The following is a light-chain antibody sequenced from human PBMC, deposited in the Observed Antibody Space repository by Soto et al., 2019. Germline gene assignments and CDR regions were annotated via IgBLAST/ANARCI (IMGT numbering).Light chain of an antibody. CDR2: DAS. J-gene: IGKJ1*01. Sequence: EIVLTHSPDTLSLSPGERATLSCRASLTVTNNYLAWYQQKAGQAPRLVIYDASTRATGIPDRFSASGSGTYFTLTISRMESEDFAVYFCQQYASAPLTFGQGTKVEVK. CDR1: LTVTNNY. V-gene: IGKV3-20*01. CDR3: QQYASAPLT.